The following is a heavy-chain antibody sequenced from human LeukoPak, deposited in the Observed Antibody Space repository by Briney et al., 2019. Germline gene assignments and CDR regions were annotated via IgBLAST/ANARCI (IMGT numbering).Heavy chain of an antibody. J-gene: IGHJ4*02. V-gene: IGHV4-30-2*01. CDR1: GGSISSGGYS. Sequence: KPSQTLSLTSAVSGGSISSGGYSWSWIRQPPGKGLEWIGYIYHSGSTYYNPSLKSRVTISVDRSKNQFSLKLSSVTAADTAVYYCARGRRYYFDYWGQGTLVTVSS. CDR2: IYHSGST. CDR3: ARGRRYYFDY.